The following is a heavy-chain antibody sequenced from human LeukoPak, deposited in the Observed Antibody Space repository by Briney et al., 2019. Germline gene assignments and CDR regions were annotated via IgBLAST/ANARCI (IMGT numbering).Heavy chain of an antibody. CDR2: ISGSGGYT. D-gene: IGHD6-13*01. V-gene: IGHV3-23*01. CDR3: AKGGSSWSEIDY. CDR1: GFTFSSYA. Sequence: QAGGSLRLSCAASGFTFSSYAMSWVRQAPGKGLEWVSGISGSGGYTYCADSVKGRVTISRDNSKNTLYLQMNSLRAEDTAVYYCAKGGSSWSEIDYWGQGTLVTVSS. J-gene: IGHJ4*02.